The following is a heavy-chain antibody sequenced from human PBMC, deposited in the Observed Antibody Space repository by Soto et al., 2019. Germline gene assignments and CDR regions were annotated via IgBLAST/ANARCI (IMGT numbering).Heavy chain of an antibody. CDR3: ASSRPYMSSSWYWFDP. D-gene: IGHD6-13*01. CDR1: GYTFTSYA. V-gene: IGHV1-3*01. J-gene: IGHJ5*02. Sequence: GASVKVSCKASGYTFTSYAMHWVRQAPGQRLEWMGWINAGNGNTKYSQKFQGRVTITRDTSASTAYMELSSLRSEDTAVYYCASSRPYMSSSWYWFDPWGQGTLVTVSS. CDR2: INAGNGNT.